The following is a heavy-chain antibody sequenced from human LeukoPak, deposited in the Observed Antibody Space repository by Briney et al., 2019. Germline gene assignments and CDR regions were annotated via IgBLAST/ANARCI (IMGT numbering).Heavy chain of an antibody. Sequence: PSETLSLTCAVSGYSISSGYYWGWIRQPPGKGLEWIGSIYHSGSTYYNPSLKSRVTISVDTSKNQFSLKLSSVTAADTAVYYCVRGGWTPGAFDVWGQGTMVTVSS. CDR1: GYSISSGYY. D-gene: IGHD5-12*01. CDR2: IYHSGST. CDR3: VRGGWTPGAFDV. V-gene: IGHV4-38-2*01. J-gene: IGHJ3*01.